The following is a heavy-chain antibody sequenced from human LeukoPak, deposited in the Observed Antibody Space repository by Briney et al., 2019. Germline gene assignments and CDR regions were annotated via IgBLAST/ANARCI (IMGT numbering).Heavy chain of an antibody. CDR3: ARLWYGGNLLFDY. CDR1: GYSISSGYY. V-gene: IGHV4-38-2*01. J-gene: IGHJ4*02. Sequence: SETLSLTCSVSGYSISSGYYWGWIRQPPGKGLEWIGSIYHSGSTYYNPSLKSRVTISVDTSKNQFSLKLSPVTAADTAVYYCARLWYGGNLLFDYWGQGTLVTVSS. CDR2: IYHSGST. D-gene: IGHD4-23*01.